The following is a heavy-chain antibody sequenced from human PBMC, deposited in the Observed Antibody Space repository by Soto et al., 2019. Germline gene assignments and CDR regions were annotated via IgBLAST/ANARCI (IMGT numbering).Heavy chain of an antibody. V-gene: IGHV3-30-3*01. CDR1: GFTFSTYS. J-gene: IGHJ4*02. CDR2: MSYDEVNK. D-gene: IGHD1-1*01. CDR3: ARRVQLGGLDY. Sequence: QVQLLESGGGVVQPGRSLRLSCAASGFTFSTYSMHWVRQAPGKGLEWVAVMSYDEVNKYYADSVTGRFTISRDNFKNTLYLQMNSLRGEDTAVYYCARRVQLGGLDYWGPGTLVTVSS.